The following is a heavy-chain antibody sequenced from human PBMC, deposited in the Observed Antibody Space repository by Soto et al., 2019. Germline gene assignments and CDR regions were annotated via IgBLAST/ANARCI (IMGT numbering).Heavy chain of an antibody. J-gene: IGHJ5*02. Sequence: EVQLVESGGGLVQPGGSLRLSCAASGFTFSTYWMHWIRQVPGKGLEWVSRINSDASHTYYADSVKGRFTISRDNAKNTLHLEMNSLRAEDTAVYYGGREGHCMTTSGYGNGVDPWGQGTLVTVSS. D-gene: IGHD6-25*01. CDR2: INSDASHT. CDR1: GFTFSTYW. CDR3: GREGHCMTTSGYGNGVDP. V-gene: IGHV3-74*01.